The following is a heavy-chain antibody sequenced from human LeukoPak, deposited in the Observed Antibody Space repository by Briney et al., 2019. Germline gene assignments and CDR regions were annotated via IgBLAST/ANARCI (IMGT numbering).Heavy chain of an antibody. D-gene: IGHD3-22*01. V-gene: IGHV6-1*01. CDR1: ADSVFSNSAS. J-gene: IGHJ4*02. CDR2: TYYRSKWYN. Sequence: SQTLSLTSAIFADSVFSNSASWDWIRQSPSRGLEWLGRTYYRSKWYNDYAVSVKSRITINPATSKNQLTLQPKTVTPEAMAEYNCAKAAGYYYDSRGLSIDYWGQGTLVTVSS. CDR3: AKAAGYYYDSRGLSIDY.